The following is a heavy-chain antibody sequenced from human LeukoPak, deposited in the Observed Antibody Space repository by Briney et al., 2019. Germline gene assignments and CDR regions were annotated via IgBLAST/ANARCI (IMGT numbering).Heavy chain of an antibody. CDR2: MNPNSGNT. CDR3: ARDRIKYYDILTGSPGHYYYYMDV. V-gene: IGHV1-8*03. Sequence: ASVKVSCKASGYTFTSYDINWVRQATGQGLEWMGWMNPNSGNTGYAQKFQGRVTITADESTSTAYMELSSLRSEDTAVYYCARDRIKYYDILTGSPGHYYYYMDVWGKGTTVTISS. J-gene: IGHJ6*03. D-gene: IGHD3-9*01. CDR1: GYTFTSYD.